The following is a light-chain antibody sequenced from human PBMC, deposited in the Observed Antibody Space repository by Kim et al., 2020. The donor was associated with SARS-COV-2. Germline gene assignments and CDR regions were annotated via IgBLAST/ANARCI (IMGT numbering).Light chain of an antibody. CDR1: QSVSSN. V-gene: IGKV3-15*01. CDR3: QNYYTWPYT. CDR2: DAS. J-gene: IGKJ2*01. Sequence: EIVMTQSPATLSVSPGERATLSCRASQSVSSNLAWYQQKPGQAPRLLIYDASTRATDIPARFSGSRSGTEFTLTISSLQSEDFAIYSCQNYYTWPYTFGQGTKLEI.